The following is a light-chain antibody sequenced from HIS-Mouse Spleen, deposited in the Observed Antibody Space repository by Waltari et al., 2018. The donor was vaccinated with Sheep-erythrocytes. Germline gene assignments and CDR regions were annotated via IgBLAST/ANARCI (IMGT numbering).Light chain of an antibody. V-gene: IGLV2-23*01. J-gene: IGLJ3*02. CDR2: EGS. CDR1: SSDVGSYNL. CDR3: CSYAGSSTPWV. Sequence: QSALTQPASVSGSPGQSITISCTGTSSDVGSYNLFSWYQQHPGKAPKLRIYEGSKRPSGVSNRLSGSKSGNTASLTISGLQAEDEADYYCCSYAGSSTPWVFGGGTKLTVL.